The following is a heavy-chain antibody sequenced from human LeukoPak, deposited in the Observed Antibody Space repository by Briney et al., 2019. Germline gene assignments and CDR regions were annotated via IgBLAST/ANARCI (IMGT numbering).Heavy chain of an antibody. D-gene: IGHD6-6*01. CDR1: GGSISSGGYY. CDR2: IYYSGST. V-gene: IGHV4-31*03. Sequence: SQTLSLTCTVSGGSISSGGYYWSWIRQHPGKGLEWIGYIYYSGSTYYNPSLKSRVTISVDTSKNQFSLKLSSVTAADTAVYYCARGSSSSWGPPLNDYWGQGTLVTVSS. CDR3: ARGSSSSWGPPLNDY. J-gene: IGHJ4*02.